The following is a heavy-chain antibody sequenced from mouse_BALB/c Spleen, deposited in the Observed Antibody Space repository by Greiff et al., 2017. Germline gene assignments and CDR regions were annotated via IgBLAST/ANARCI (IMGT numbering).Heavy chain of an antibody. Sequence: DVKLQESGPGLVKPSQSLSLTCTVTGYSITSDYAWNWIRQFPGNKLEWMGYISYSGSTSYNPSLKSRISITRDTSKNQFFLQLNSVTTEDTATYYCARSELGFDYWGQGTTLTVSS. CDR2: ISYSGST. J-gene: IGHJ2*01. V-gene: IGHV3-2*02. CDR3: ARSELGFDY. D-gene: IGHD4-1*01. CDR1: GYSITSDYA.